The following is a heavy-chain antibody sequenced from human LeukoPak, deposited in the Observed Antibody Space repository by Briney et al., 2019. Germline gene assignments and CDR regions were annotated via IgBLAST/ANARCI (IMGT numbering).Heavy chain of an antibody. D-gene: IGHD6-6*01. J-gene: IGHJ4*02. Sequence: ASVKVSCKASGYTFTSYGISWVRQAPGQGLEWMGWISAYNGNTNYAQKLQGRVTMTTDTSTSTAYMELRSLRSDDTAVYYCARVREQLVGGYYFDYWGQGTLVTVSP. CDR3: ARVREQLVGGYYFDY. CDR2: ISAYNGNT. V-gene: IGHV1-18*01. CDR1: GYTFTSYG.